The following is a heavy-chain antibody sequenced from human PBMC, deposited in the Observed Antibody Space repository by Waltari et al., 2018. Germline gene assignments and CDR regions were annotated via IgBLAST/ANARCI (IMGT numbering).Heavy chain of an antibody. CDR3: ARGTGTTPWFDP. CDR1: GYSFTNYW. Sequence: EVQLVQSGAEVKKPGEPLKISCKASGYSFTNYWIGRVRPVPGKGQEWLGIIFHGDSNIRYSPSFQGQVTISADKSISPAYLHWSSLKASDTAMYYCARGTGTTPWFDPWGQGTLVTVSS. J-gene: IGHJ5*02. V-gene: IGHV5-51*01. CDR2: IFHGDSNI. D-gene: IGHD1-1*01.